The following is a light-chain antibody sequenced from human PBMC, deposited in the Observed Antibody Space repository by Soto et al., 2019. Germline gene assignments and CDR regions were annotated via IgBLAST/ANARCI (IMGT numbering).Light chain of an antibody. CDR1: QSISSR. CDR3: QQYNSYRWT. J-gene: IGKJ1*01. V-gene: IGKV1-5*01. CDR2: DAS. Sequence: DIQMTQSPSTLSASLGDRVTITCRASQSISSRLAWYQQKPGKAPKLLIYDASSLESGVPSRFSGSGSGTEFTLTISSLQPDDFATYYCQQYNSYRWTFGQGTKVEIK.